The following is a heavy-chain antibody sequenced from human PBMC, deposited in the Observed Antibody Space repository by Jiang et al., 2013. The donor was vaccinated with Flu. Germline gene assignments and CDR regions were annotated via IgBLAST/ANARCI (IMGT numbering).Heavy chain of an antibody. CDR2: IYYSGST. V-gene: IGHV4-39*07. CDR1: GGSISSSSYY. D-gene: IGHD4-17*01. Sequence: LLKPSETLSLTCTVSGGSISSSSYYWGWIRQPPGKGLEWIGSIYYSGSTYYNPSLKSRVTISVDTSKNQFSLKLSSVTAADTAVYYCARVGTVTTFFYWGQGTLVTVSS. CDR3: ARVGTVTTFFY. J-gene: IGHJ4*02.